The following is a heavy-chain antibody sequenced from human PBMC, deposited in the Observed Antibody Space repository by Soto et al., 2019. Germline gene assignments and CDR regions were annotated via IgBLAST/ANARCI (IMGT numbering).Heavy chain of an antibody. CDR1: GFTFSSYA. CDR3: ARAMARNKIYYYYYYGMDV. D-gene: IGHD3-10*01. J-gene: IGHJ6*02. Sequence: GSLRLSCAASGFTFSSYAMHWVRQAPGRGLEWVAVISYDGSNKYYADSVKGRFTISRDNSKNTLYLQMNSLRAEDTAVYYCARAMARNKIYYYYYYGMDVWGQGTTVTVSS. V-gene: IGHV3-30-3*01. CDR2: ISYDGSNK.